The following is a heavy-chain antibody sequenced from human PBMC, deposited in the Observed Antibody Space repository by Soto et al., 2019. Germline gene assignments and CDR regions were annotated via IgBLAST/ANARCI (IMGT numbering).Heavy chain of an antibody. Sequence: VGSLRLSCAASGFTLSSFGMHWVRQAPGKGLEWVAMTSHDASAKYYADSVRGRFTISRDNSKNTLYLEMNSLRPEDTAMYHCAKDLNGIGWYNYFDPWGRGTLVTVSS. J-gene: IGHJ5*01. V-gene: IGHV3-30*18. CDR2: TSHDASAK. D-gene: IGHD6-19*01. CDR3: AKDLNGIGWYNYFDP. CDR1: GFTLSSFG.